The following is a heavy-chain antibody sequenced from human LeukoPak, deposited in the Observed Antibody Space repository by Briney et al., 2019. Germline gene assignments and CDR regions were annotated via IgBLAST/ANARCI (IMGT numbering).Heavy chain of an antibody. V-gene: IGHV3-11*01. Sequence: GGSLRLSCAASGFTFSDYYMSWLRQAPGKGLEGVSYISSSGSTIYYADSVKGRFTISRDNAKNSLYLQMNSLRAEDTAVYYCARDKDYILWFDPWGQGTLVTVSS. J-gene: IGHJ5*02. CDR1: GFTFSDYY. CDR2: ISSSGSTI. D-gene: IGHD4-11*01. CDR3: ARDKDYILWFDP.